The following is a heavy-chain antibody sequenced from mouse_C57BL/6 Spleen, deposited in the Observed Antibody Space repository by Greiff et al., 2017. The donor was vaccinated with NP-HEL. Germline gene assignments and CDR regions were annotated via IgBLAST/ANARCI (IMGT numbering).Heavy chain of an antibody. CDR2: IRNKANGYTT. Sequence: EVQLQESGGGLVQPGGSLSLSCAASGFTFTDYYMSWVRQPPGKALEWLGFIRNKANGYTTEYSASVKGRFTISRDNSQSILYLQMNALRAEDSATYYCARYEGLLDYWGQGTSVTVSS. J-gene: IGHJ4*01. D-gene: IGHD2-2*01. V-gene: IGHV7-3*01. CDR1: GFTFTDYY. CDR3: ARYEGLLDY.